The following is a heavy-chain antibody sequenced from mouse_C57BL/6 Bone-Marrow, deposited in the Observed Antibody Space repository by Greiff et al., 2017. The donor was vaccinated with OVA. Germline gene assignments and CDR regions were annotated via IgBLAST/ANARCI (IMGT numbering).Heavy chain of an antibody. CDR1: GYSFTDYN. V-gene: IGHV1-39*01. CDR3: AFYYGSSYRYFDV. CDR2: INPNYGTT. Sequence: VQLQQSGPELVKPGASVKISCKASGYSFTDYNMNWVKQSNGKSLEWIGVINPNYGTTSYNQKFKGKATLTVDQSSSTPYMQLNSLTSEDSAVYYCAFYYGSSYRYFDVWGTGTTVTVSS. J-gene: IGHJ1*03. D-gene: IGHD1-1*01.